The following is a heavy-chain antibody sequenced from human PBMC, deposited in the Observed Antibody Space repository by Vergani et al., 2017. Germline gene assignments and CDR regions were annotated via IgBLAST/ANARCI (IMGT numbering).Heavy chain of an antibody. CDR3: AKEARDSSGPSGVFDY. D-gene: IGHD3-22*01. CDR1: GFTFSYYS. J-gene: IGHJ4*02. CDR2: ISGSSTTI. Sequence: EVQLVESGGGLVQPGGSLRLSCAASGFTFSYYSMNWVRQAPGKGLEWVSYISGSSTTIYYSDSVKGRFTISRDNAKNSLYLQMNSLRAEDTALYYCAKEARDSSGPSGVFDYWGQGTLVTVSS. V-gene: IGHV3-48*01.